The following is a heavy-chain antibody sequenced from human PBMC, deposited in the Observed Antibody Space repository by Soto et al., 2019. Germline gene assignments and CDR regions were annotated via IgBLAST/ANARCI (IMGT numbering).Heavy chain of an antibody. CDR3: ARGPTDDFWSGYQFDY. D-gene: IGHD3-3*01. J-gene: IGHJ4*02. CDR1: GGSISSGGYS. Sequence: PSETLSLTCAVSGGSISSGGYSWSWIRQPPGKGLEWIGYIYHSGSTYYNPSLKSRVTISVDRSKNQFSLKLSSVTAADTAVYYCARGPTDDFWSGYQFDYWGQGTLVTSP. V-gene: IGHV4-30-2*01. CDR2: IYHSGST.